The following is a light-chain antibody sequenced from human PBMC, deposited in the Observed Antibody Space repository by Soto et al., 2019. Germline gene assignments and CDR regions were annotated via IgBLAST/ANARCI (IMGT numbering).Light chain of an antibody. J-gene: IGKJ4*01. Sequence: EIVLTQSPATLSLSPGDRATLSCRASQSVSNYLAWYQQKPRQAPRLLIQAATERATGIPARFSGSGSGTDFTLTISSLEPEDFAVYYCQQRSSSLTFGGGTKVDIK. CDR1: QSVSNY. CDR2: AAT. V-gene: IGKV3-11*01. CDR3: QQRSSSLT.